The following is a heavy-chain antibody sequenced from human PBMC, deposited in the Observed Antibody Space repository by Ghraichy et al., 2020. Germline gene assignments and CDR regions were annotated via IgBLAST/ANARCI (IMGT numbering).Heavy chain of an antibody. J-gene: IGHJ3*02. CDR1: GGSISSSSYY. CDR2: IYYSGST. D-gene: IGHD2-21*02. CDR3: AVAYCGGDCYSSAFDI. V-gene: IGHV4-39*01. Sequence: SQTLSLTCTVSGGSISSSSYYWGWIRQPPGKGLEWIGSIYYSGSTYYNPSLKSRVTISVDTSKNQFSLKLSSVTAADTAVYYCAVAYCGGDCYSSAFDIWGQGTMVTVSS.